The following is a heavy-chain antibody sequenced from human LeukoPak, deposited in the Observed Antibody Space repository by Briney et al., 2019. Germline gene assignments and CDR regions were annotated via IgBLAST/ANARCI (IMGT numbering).Heavy chain of an antibody. Sequence: SVKVSCKASGGTFSSYAISWVRQAPGQGLEWMGRIIPILGIANYAQKFQGRVTITADKSTSTAYMELSSLRSEDTAVYYCARTVPGIAAAGYYYYYYGMGVWGQGTTVTVSS. CDR1: GGTFSSYA. CDR2: IIPILGIA. CDR3: ARTVPGIAAAGYYYYYYGMGV. V-gene: IGHV1-69*04. D-gene: IGHD6-13*01. J-gene: IGHJ6*02.